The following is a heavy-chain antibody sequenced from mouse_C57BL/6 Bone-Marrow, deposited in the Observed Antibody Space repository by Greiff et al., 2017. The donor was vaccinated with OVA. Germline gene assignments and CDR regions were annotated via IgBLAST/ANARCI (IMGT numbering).Heavy chain of an antibody. V-gene: IGHV5-4*01. CDR3: ARDGDGYYVYYAMDY. Sequence: EVNVVESGGGLVKPGGSLKLSCAASGFTFSSYAMSWVRQTPEKRLEWVATISDGGSYTYYPDNVKGRFTISRDNAKNNLYLQMSHLKSEDTAMYYCARDGDGYYVYYAMDYWGQGTSVTVSS. CDR1: GFTFSSYA. D-gene: IGHD2-3*01. J-gene: IGHJ4*01. CDR2: ISDGGSYT.